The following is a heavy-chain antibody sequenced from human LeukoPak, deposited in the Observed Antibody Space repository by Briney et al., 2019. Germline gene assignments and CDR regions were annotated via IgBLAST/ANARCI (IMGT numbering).Heavy chain of an antibody. V-gene: IGHV4-59*01. CDR3: ARGGSGYYFSKDAFDI. Sequence: SETLSLTCTVSGGSISSYYWSWIRQPPGKGLEWIGYIYYSGSTNYNPFLKSRVTISVDTSKNQFSLKLSSVTAADTAVYYCARGGSGYYFSKDAFDIWGQGTMVTVSS. CDR2: IYYSGST. D-gene: IGHD3-22*01. J-gene: IGHJ3*02. CDR1: GGSISSYY.